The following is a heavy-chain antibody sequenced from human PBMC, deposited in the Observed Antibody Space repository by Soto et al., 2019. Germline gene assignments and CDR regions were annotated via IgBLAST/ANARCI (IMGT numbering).Heavy chain of an antibody. V-gene: IGHV3-30*18. CDR3: AKRGDKGFYFDY. D-gene: IGHD2-21*02. J-gene: IGHJ4*02. Sequence: QVQLVESGGGVVQPGRSLRLSCAASGFPFSDYAMHWVRWAPGKGLGWVGVISYDGSNPYPADSVKGRFTISRDNSKNTLCLHMTSLRGEDTAVYYCAKRGDKGFYFDYWGQGTLVTVSS. CDR1: GFPFSDYA. CDR2: ISYDGSNP.